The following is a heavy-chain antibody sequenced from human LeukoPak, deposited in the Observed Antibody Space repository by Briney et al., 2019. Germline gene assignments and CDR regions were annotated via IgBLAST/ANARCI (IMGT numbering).Heavy chain of an antibody. Sequence: GGSLRLSCAASGFTFSIYWMSWVRQAPGKGLEWVANIKQDGSEKYYVDSVKGRFTISRDNAKNSLYLQMNSLRAEDTALYYCARGGSSSWYGGRWGQGTVVTVSS. CDR3: ARGGSSSWYGGR. J-gene: IGHJ3*01. V-gene: IGHV3-7*01. CDR1: GFTFSIYW. D-gene: IGHD6-13*01. CDR2: IKQDGSEK.